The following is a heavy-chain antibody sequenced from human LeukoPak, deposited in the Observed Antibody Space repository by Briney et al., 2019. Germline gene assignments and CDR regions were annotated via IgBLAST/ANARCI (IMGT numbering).Heavy chain of an antibody. CDR2: INHSGST. J-gene: IGHJ4*02. CDR1: GGSFSGYY. Sequence: PSETLSLTCAVYGGSFSGYYWSWIRQPPGKGLEWIGEINHSGSTNYNPSLKSRVTISVDTSKNQFSLKLSSVTAAGTAVYYCARGNYYGSGSSYYFDYWGQGTLVTVSS. V-gene: IGHV4-34*01. D-gene: IGHD3-10*01. CDR3: ARGNYYGSGSSYYFDY.